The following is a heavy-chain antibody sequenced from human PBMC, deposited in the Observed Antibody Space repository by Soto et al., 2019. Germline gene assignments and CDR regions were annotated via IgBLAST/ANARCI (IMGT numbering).Heavy chain of an antibody. CDR1: GYTFTSYG. Sequence: QVQLVQSGAEVKKPGASVRVSCKASGYTFTSYGISWVRQAPGQGLEWMGWISAYNGNTNYAQRHQGRVTMTTDTSTTTAYMELRSLKSDDTAVYYCASVSPSSRAAEPWGQGTLVTVS. CDR2: ISAYNGNT. J-gene: IGHJ4*02. V-gene: IGHV1-18*01. D-gene: IGHD6-13*01. CDR3: ASVSPSSRAAEP.